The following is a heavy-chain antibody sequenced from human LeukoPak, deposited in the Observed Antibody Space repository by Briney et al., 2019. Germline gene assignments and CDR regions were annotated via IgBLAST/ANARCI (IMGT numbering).Heavy chain of an antibody. CDR3: ARMGPSVSDQLAHY. CDR2: IYHSGSI. J-gene: IGHJ4*02. D-gene: IGHD2-2*01. CDR1: GYSISSGYY. V-gene: IGHV4-38-2*01. Sequence: SETLSLTCAVSGYSISSGYYWGRIRQSPGKGLEWIGNIYHSGSIYYNPSLKSRVTISVDTSKNQFSLKLTSVTAADTAVYYCARMGPSVSDQLAHYWGQGTLVTVSS.